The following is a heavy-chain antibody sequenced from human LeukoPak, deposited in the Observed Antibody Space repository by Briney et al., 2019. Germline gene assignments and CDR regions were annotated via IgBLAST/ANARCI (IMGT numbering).Heavy chain of an antibody. CDR1: GFSFSTYW. CDR2: MSKDGGQT. Sequence: GGSLRLSCAASGFSFSTYWMNWVRQAPGKGLEWVATMSKDGGQTYYVDSVKGRFTISRDNAKNSLYLQMNSLRAEDTAVYHCSGGSGWTGEYWGRGTLVTVSS. D-gene: IGHD6-19*01. CDR3: SGGSGWTGEY. J-gene: IGHJ4*02. V-gene: IGHV3-7*04.